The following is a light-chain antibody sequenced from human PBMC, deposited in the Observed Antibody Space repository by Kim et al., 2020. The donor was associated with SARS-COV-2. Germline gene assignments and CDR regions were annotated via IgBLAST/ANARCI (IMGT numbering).Light chain of an antibody. V-gene: IGKV1-39*01. Sequence: DIQLTQSPSTLSASVGDRVTITCRASQSPNIWLAWYQHKPGKAPKLLIYAASSLQSGVPSRFSGSGSGTDFTLTISSLQPEDFATYYCQQSYSTPYTFGQGTKLEIK. J-gene: IGKJ2*01. CDR3: QQSYSTPYT. CDR2: AAS. CDR1: QSPNIW.